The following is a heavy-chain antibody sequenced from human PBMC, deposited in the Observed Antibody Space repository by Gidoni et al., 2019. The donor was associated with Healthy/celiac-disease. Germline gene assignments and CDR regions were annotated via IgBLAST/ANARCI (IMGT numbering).Heavy chain of an antibody. Sequence: QLQLQESGPGLVKPSETLSLTCTVSGGSISSSSYYWGWIRQPPGKGLEWIGSIYYSGSTYYNPSLKSRVTISVDTSKNQFSLKLSSVTAADTAVYYCARQGGSGWYGGSVYFDYWGQGTLVTVSS. CDR1: GGSISSSSYY. CDR3: ARQGGSGWYGGSVYFDY. CDR2: IYYSGST. D-gene: IGHD6-19*01. V-gene: IGHV4-39*01. J-gene: IGHJ4*02.